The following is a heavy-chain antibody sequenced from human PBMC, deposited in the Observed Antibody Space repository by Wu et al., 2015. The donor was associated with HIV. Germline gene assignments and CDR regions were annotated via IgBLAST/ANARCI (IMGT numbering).Heavy chain of an antibody. Sequence: QVQLVQSGAEMKKPGASVNISCKASGYAFSTYYIHWVRQAPGQGLEWMGLINPGIGSTYYAEKFQGRVTMTRDTSTNTVNMQLGTLTSEDTAVYYCNRGMQQWVNDAFDTWGPKGQWSPSLQ. D-gene: IGHD6-13*01. CDR3: NRGMQQWVNDAFDT. CDR2: INPGIGST. V-gene: IGHV1-46*03. CDR1: GYAFSTYY. J-gene: IGHJ3*02.